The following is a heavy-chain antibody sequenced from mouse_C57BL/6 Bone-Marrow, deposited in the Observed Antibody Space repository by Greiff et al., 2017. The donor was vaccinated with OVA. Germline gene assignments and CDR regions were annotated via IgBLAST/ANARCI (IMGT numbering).Heavy chain of an antibody. CDR3: TTPLCYENDY. D-gene: IGHD2-4*01. CDR1: GFNIKDDY. Sequence: EVQLVESGAELVRPGASVKLSCTASGFNIKDDYMHWVKQRPEQGLEWIGWIDPENGDTEYASKFQGKATITADTSSNTAYLQLSSLTSEDTAVYYCTTPLCYENDYWGQGTTLTVSS. V-gene: IGHV14-4*01. CDR2: IDPENGDT. J-gene: IGHJ2*01.